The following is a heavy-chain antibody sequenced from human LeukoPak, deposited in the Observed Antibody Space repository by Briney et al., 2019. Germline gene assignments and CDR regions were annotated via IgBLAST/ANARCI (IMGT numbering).Heavy chain of an antibody. CDR2: IRYDGSNK. CDR3: ARDLYDSSDAFDI. CDR1: GFTFSSYG. D-gene: IGHD3-22*01. J-gene: IGHJ3*02. V-gene: IGHV3-30*02. Sequence: GGSLRLSCAASGFTFSSYGMHWVRQAPGKGLEWVAFIRYDGSNKYYADSVKGRFTISRDNSKNTLYLQMNSLRAEDTAVYYCARDLYDSSDAFDIWGQGTMVTVSS.